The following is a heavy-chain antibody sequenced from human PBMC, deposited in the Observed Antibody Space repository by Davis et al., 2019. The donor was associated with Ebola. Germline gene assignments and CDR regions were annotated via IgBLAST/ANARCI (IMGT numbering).Heavy chain of an antibody. CDR3: ARGYDILTGYYLGFDY. CDR2: IYSSENT. V-gene: IGHV4-39*01. Sequence: SETLSLTCTVSGGSISSSNYYWGWIRQPPGKGLEWIGNIYSSENTYYNPSLKSRIIISVDTSKNQISLRLSSVTAADTAVYYCARGYDILTGYYLGFDYWGQGTLVTVSS. D-gene: IGHD3-9*01. CDR1: GGSISSSNYY. J-gene: IGHJ4*02.